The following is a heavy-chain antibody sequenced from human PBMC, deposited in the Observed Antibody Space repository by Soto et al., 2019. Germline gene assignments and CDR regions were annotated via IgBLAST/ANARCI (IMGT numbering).Heavy chain of an antibody. CDR2: IKQDGSEK. CDR3: ARDGPYGSSTCGYNGYYYYMDV. J-gene: IGHJ6*03. V-gene: IGHV3-7*01. D-gene: IGHD2-2*02. CDR1: GFTFSSYW. Sequence: GGSLRLSCAASGFTFSSYWMSWVRQAPGKGLEWVANIKQDGSEKYYVDSVKGRFTISRDNAKNSLYLQMNSLRAEDTAAYYCARDGPYGSSTCGYNGYYYYMDVGGKGTTVTVS.